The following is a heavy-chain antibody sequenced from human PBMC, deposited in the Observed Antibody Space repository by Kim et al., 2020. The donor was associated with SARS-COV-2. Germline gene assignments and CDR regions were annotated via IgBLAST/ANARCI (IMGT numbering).Heavy chain of an antibody. CDR2: IYYSGST. D-gene: IGHD3-3*01. Sequence: SETLSLTCTVSGGSINSYYWSWIRQPPGKGLEWIGYIYYSGSTNYNPSLKSRVTISVDTSKNQFSLKLSSVTAADTAVYYCARGGYDFWSGYSPYYFDYWGQGTLVTVSS. J-gene: IGHJ4*02. V-gene: IGHV4-59*01. CDR3: ARGGYDFWSGYSPYYFDY. CDR1: GGSINSYY.